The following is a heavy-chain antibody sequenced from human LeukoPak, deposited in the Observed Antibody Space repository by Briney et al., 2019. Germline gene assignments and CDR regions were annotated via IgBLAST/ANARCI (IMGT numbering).Heavy chain of an antibody. D-gene: IGHD6-19*01. J-gene: IGHJ6*02. V-gene: IGHV3-21*01. CDR2: ISSSSSYI. Sequence: GGSLRLSCAVSGFTFSSYSMNWVRQAPGQGLEWVSSISSSSSYIYYAHSVKGRFTIYRHNAKNSLYLQMTSLRAEDTAVYYCARGFGSGWYSSYYYYGMDVWGQGTTVTVSS. CDR1: GFTFSSYS. CDR3: ARGFGSGWYSSYYYYGMDV.